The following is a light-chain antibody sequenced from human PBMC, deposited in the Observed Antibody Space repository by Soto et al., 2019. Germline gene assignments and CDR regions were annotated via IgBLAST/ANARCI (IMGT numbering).Light chain of an antibody. V-gene: IGKV1-5*01. J-gene: IGKJ5*01. Sequence: DIQMTQSPSTLSASVGDRVTITCRASQSIRSLLAWYRQKPGKAPKVLIYDASSLGSGVPSRFSGSGSGTEFTLTISSLQPDDFATYFCQQYQTYSTFGQGTRLEIK. CDR3: QQYQTYST. CDR1: QSIRSL. CDR2: DAS.